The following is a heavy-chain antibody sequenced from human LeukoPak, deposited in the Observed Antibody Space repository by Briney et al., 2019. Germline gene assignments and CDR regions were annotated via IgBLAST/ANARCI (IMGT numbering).Heavy chain of an antibody. D-gene: IGHD6-19*01. CDR2: ISCSGGST. CDR3: AKGSAVAGTYYSDY. Sequence: GGSLRLSCAASGFTFSSYAMSWVRQAPGKGLEWVSAISCSGGSTYYADSVKGRFTISRDNSKNTLYLQMNSLRAQDTAVYYSAKGSAVAGTYYSDYCGQGTLVTVPS. CDR1: GFTFSSYA. J-gene: IGHJ4*02. V-gene: IGHV3-23*01.